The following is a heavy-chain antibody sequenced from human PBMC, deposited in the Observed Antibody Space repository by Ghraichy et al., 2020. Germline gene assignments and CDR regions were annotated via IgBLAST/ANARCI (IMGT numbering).Heavy chain of an antibody. CDR3: AKERETSGYYSFRGDYYGMDV. J-gene: IGHJ6*02. Sequence: GGSLRLSCAASGFTFRSYGIHWVRQAPGKRLEWVAVKSYDGSNKDYGDSVKGRFTISRDNSKNTLYLQMNSLRAEDTAVYYCAKERETSGYYSFRGDYYGMDVWGQGTTVTVSS. CDR2: KSYDGSNK. V-gene: IGHV3-30*18. CDR1: GFTFRSYG. D-gene: IGHD3-22*01.